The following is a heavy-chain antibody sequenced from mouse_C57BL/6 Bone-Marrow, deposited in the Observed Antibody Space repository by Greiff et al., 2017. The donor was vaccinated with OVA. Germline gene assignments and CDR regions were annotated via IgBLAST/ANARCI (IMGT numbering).Heavy chain of an antibody. CDR1: GYAFSSYW. V-gene: IGHV1-80*01. Sequence: VQLQQSGAELVKPGASVKISCKASGYAFSSYWMNWVKQRPGKGLEWIGQIYPGDGDTNYNGKFKGKATLTADKSSSTAYMQLSSLTSEDSAVYFCARLITTVVAGAMDYWGQGTSVTVSS. CDR2: IYPGDGDT. CDR3: ARLITTVVAGAMDY. J-gene: IGHJ4*01. D-gene: IGHD1-1*01.